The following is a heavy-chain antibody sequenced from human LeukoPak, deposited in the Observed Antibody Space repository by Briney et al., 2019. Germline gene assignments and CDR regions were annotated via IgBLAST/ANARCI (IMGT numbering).Heavy chain of an antibody. Sequence: PGGSLRLSCAASGFTVSSNYMSWVRQAPGKGLEWVSVIYSGGSIYYADSVKGRFTISRDNSKNTLYLQMNSLRAEDTAVYYCARDKDDAFDIWGQGTMVTVSS. V-gene: IGHV3-53*01. CDR2: IYSGGSI. J-gene: IGHJ3*02. CDR3: ARDKDDAFDI. CDR1: GFTVSSNY.